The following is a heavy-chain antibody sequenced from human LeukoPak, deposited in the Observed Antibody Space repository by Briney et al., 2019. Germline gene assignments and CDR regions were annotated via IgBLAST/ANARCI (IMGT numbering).Heavy chain of an antibody. CDR1: GDSISGYY. D-gene: IGHD3-16*01. V-gene: IGHV4-59*01. CDR3: ARHRFGHLFDY. CDR2: VYHTGHT. J-gene: IGHJ4*02. Sequence: PSETLSLTCTVSGDSISGYYWSWIRQPPGKGLEWIGYVYHTGHTRYSPSLKSRVTVSLDTSRNQVSLKLSSVTAADTAVYYCARHRFGHLFDYWGQGTLVIVSS.